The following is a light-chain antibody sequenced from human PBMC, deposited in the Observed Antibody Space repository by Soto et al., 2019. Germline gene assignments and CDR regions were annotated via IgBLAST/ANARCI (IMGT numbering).Light chain of an antibody. CDR1: QTISSW. J-gene: IGKJ1*01. V-gene: IGKV1-5*03. CDR3: QHYNSYSEA. CDR2: KAS. Sequence: DIQMTQSPSTLSGSVGDRVTITCRASQTISSWLAWYQQKPGKAPKLLIYKASTLKSGVPSRFSGRGSGTECTLTISSLQPDDFATYYCQHYNSYSEAFGQGTKVELK.